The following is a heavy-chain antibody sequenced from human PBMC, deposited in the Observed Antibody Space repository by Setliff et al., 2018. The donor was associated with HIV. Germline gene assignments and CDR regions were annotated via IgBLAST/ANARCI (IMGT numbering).Heavy chain of an antibody. Sequence: PSETLSLTCTVSGGSISSSSYYWAWVRQPPGKGLEWIGSVYYSGTTYISPSLKSRLTISIDRSTNQFSLRLNSMTAADMAMCYCARSSRGYYNPLFDYWGQGTLVTVSS. CDR2: VYYSGTT. CDR1: GGSISSSSYY. V-gene: IGHV4-39*01. D-gene: IGHD3-22*01. CDR3: ARSSRGYYNPLFDY. J-gene: IGHJ4*02.